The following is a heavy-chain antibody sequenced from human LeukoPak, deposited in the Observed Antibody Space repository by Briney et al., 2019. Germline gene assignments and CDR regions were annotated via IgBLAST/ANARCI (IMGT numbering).Heavy chain of an antibody. V-gene: IGHV4-59*08. Sequence: SETLSLTCSVSGDSINSYYWIWIRQSPGRGLEYIGYIYYSGSTIYNPSFKSRVTISVDTSKNQFSLKLSSVTAADTAVYYCARHPEWEREAGSTWGQGTLVTVSS. D-gene: IGHD3-10*01. CDR1: GDSINSYY. CDR3: ARHPEWEREAGST. CDR2: IYYSGST. J-gene: IGHJ5*02.